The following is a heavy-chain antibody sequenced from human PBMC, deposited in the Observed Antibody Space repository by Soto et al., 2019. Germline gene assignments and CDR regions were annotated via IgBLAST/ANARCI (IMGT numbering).Heavy chain of an antibody. V-gene: IGHV3-23*01. J-gene: IGHJ6*02. CDR2: ISGRGGST. CDR1: GFTFSSYA. Sequence: GGSLRLSCAASGFTFSSYAMSWVRQAPGKGLEWVSAISGRGGSTYYADSVKGRFTISRDNSKNTLYLQMNSLIAEDTAVYYCAKSGGDVALTGQYYYYGMDVWGQGTTVTVSS. CDR3: AKSGGDVALTGQYYYYGMDV. D-gene: IGHD2-21*02.